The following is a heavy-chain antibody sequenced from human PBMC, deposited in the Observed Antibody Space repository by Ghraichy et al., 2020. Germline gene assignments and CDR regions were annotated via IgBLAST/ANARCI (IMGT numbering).Heavy chain of an antibody. J-gene: IGHJ4*02. Sequence: GESLNISCAASGFTVSSNYMSWVRQAPGKGLEWVSVIYSGGSTYYADSVKGRFTISRDNSKNTLYLQMNSLRAEDTAVYYCARRVVPAANLFDYWGQGTLVTVSS. CDR1: GFTVSSNY. V-gene: IGHV3-66*01. D-gene: IGHD2-2*01. CDR2: IYSGGST. CDR3: ARRVVPAANLFDY.